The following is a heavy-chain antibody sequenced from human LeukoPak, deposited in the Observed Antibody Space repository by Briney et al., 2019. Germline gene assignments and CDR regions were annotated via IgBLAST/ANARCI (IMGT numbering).Heavy chain of an antibody. J-gene: IGHJ6*02. V-gene: IGHV3-48*04. CDR2: ISSTGSTI. D-gene: IGHD6-19*01. CDR3: ARDTPSSGWYSRYYYYGMDV. CDR1: GFTLSSYS. Sequence: PGGSLRLSCAASGFTLSSYSMNWVRQAPGKGLEWVSYISSTGSTIYYADSVKGRFTISRDNAKNSLYLQMNSLRAEDTAVYYCARDTPSSGWYSRYYYYGMDVWGQGTTVTVSS.